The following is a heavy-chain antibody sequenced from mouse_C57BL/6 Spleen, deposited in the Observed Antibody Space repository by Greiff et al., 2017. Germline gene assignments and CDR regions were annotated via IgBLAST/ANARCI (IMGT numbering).Heavy chain of an antibody. Sequence: VQLKESGAELVKPGASVKLSCTASGFNIKDYYMHWVKQRTEQGLEWIGRIDPEDGETKYAPKFQGKATITADTSSNTAYLQLSSLTSEDTAVYYCAPLRDGSRWYFDVWGTGTTVTVSS. V-gene: IGHV14-2*01. CDR1: GFNIKDYY. CDR2: IDPEDGET. CDR3: APLRDGSRWYFDV. D-gene: IGHD1-1*01. J-gene: IGHJ1*03.